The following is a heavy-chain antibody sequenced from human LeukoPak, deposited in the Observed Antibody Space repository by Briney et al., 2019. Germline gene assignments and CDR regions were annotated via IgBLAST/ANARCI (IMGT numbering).Heavy chain of an antibody. Sequence: SVKVSCKASGGTFRSFCMNWVRQAPGQGLEWMGGIIPVFGVPNYAQKFQGRVTTSADELTTTVHMEVTSLRSEDTAVYYCTRGSAGIAPATTKNYFDSWGQGTPVIVSS. CDR1: GGTFRSFC. CDR2: IIPVFGVP. D-gene: IGHD6-25*01. J-gene: IGHJ4*02. CDR3: TRGSAGIAPATTKNYFDS. V-gene: IGHV1-69*13.